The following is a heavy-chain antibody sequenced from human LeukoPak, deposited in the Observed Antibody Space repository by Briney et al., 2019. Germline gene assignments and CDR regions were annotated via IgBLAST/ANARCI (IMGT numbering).Heavy chain of an antibody. V-gene: IGHV4-34*01. CDR1: GGSFSGYY. D-gene: IGHD2-2*02. CDR3: ARARVVPAAIMA. Sequence: SETLSLTCAVYGGSFSGYYWSWIRQPPGKGLEWIGEINHSGSTNYNPSLKSRVTISVGTSKNQFSLKLSSVTAADTAVYYCARARVVPAAIMAWGQGTLVTVSS. J-gene: IGHJ5*02. CDR2: INHSGST.